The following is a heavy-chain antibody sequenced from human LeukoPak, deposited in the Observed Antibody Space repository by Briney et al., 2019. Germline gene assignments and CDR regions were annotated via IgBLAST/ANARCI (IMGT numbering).Heavy chain of an antibody. Sequence: SETLSLTCTVSGGSISSSSYYWGWIRQPPGKGLEWIGSIYYSGSTYYNPSLKSRVTISVDTSKNQFSLKLSSVTAADTAVYYCARWSVSSSWSIFDYWGQGTLVTFSS. CDR3: ARWSVSSSWSIFDY. V-gene: IGHV4-39*01. CDR1: GGSISSSSYY. J-gene: IGHJ4*02. D-gene: IGHD6-13*01. CDR2: IYYSGST.